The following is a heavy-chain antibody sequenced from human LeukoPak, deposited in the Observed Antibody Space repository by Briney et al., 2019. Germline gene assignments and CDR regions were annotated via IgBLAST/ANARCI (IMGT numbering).Heavy chain of an antibody. D-gene: IGHD1-7*01. V-gene: IGHV4-59*11. CDR2: SFYSGST. Sequence: SKTLSLTCTVSGASINSHYWSWIRQPPGKGLEWIGHSFYSGSTNYSPSLKSRVTISVDRPNKKVSLRLRSVSAADTAIYYCARGTGNWNYGVWGRGTLIIVSS. CDR1: GASINSHY. CDR3: ARGTGNWNYGV. J-gene: IGHJ4*02.